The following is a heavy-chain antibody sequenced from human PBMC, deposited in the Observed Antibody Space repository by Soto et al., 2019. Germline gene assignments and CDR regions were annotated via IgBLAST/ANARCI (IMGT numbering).Heavy chain of an antibody. D-gene: IGHD1-26*01. CDR2: IVVGSGNT. Sequence: SVKVACKASGFTFTSSAVQWVLQARGQRLERIGWIVVGSGNTNYAQKFQERVTITRDMSTSTAYMELGSLRSEDTAVYYCAAIRVGATNDAFDIWGQATMVTVTS. CDR1: GFTFTSSA. J-gene: IGHJ3*02. V-gene: IGHV1-58*01. CDR3: AAIRVGATNDAFDI.